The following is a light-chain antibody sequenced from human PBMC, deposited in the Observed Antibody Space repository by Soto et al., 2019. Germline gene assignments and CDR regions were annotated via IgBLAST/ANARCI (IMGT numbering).Light chain of an antibody. CDR2: EVS. CDR3: SSYTSSSTYV. CDR1: SSDVGGYNY. J-gene: IGLJ1*01. Sequence: SVLTQPASVCGSPGQSITISCTGTSSDVGGYNYVSWYQQHPGKAPKLMIYEVSNRPSGVSNRFSGSKSGNTASLTISGLQAEDEADYYCSSYTSSSTYVFGTGTKVT. V-gene: IGLV2-14*01.